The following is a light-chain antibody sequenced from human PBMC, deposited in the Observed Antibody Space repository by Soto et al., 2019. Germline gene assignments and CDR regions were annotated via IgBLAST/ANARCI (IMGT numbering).Light chain of an antibody. CDR2: GAS. CDR1: QSLSSS. V-gene: IGKV3-15*01. CDR3: QQYNNWPLN. Sequence: EIVLTQSPGTLSMSPVEIATLSFMASQSLSSSSLAWYQQKPGQAPRLLIYGASTRATGIPARFSGSGSGTEFTLTISSLQSEDFAVYYCQQYNNWPLNCGGGTKGDIK. J-gene: IGKJ4*01.